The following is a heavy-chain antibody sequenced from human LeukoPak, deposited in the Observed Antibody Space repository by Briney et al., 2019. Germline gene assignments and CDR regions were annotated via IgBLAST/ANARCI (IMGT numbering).Heavy chain of an antibody. Sequence: GGSLRLSCAASGFTFGTHWMSWGRQAPGKGLEWVADINQDGSDKHYVDSVKGRFTISRDNAESSLYLQVNSLRAEDTAVYYCVRDPRSFHFWGQGTLVTVSS. CDR3: VRDPRSFHF. CDR2: INQDGSDK. J-gene: IGHJ1*01. D-gene: IGHD3-16*02. CDR1: GFTFGTHW. V-gene: IGHV3-7*01.